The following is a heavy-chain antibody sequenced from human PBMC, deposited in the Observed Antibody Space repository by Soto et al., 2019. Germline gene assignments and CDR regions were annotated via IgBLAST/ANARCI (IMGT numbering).Heavy chain of an antibody. J-gene: IGHJ6*02. CDR1: GGTFSSYA. CDR2: IIPIFGTA. D-gene: IGHD6-6*01. CDR3: ARASSSSHGGYYYYGMDV. Sequence: QVQLVQSGAEVKKPGSSVKVSCKASGGTFSSYAISWVRQAPGQGLEWMGGIIPIFGTANYAQKFQGRVTSTADKSTSTAYMELSSLRSEDTAVYYCARASSSSHGGYYYYGMDVWGQGTTVTVSS. V-gene: IGHV1-69*06.